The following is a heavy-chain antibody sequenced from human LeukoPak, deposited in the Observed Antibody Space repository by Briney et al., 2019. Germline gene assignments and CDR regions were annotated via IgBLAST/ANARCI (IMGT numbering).Heavy chain of an antibody. Sequence: PSETLSLTCTVSGGSISSYYWSWIRQPPGKGLEWIGYIYYSGSTNYNPPLKSRVTISVDTSKNQFSLKLSSVTAADTAVYYCARGVYYDYVWGSYRQNHFDYWGQGTLVTVSS. CDR2: IYYSGST. V-gene: IGHV4-59*12. CDR1: GGSISSYY. CDR3: ARGVYYDYVWGSYRQNHFDY. D-gene: IGHD3-16*02. J-gene: IGHJ4*02.